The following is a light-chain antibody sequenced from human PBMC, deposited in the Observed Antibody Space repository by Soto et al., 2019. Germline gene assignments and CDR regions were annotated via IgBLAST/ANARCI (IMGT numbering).Light chain of an antibody. CDR3: SSYTSSTAYV. J-gene: IGLJ1*01. V-gene: IGLV2-14*01. CDR1: GRDIGAYNY. Sequence: QSALTQPASVSGSPGQSITISCTGSGRDIGAYNYVSWYQQHPGKAPKLIIYGVKNRPSGVSNRFSASKSAFTASLTISGLQAEDEADYYCSSYTSSTAYVFGTGTKLTVL. CDR2: GVK.